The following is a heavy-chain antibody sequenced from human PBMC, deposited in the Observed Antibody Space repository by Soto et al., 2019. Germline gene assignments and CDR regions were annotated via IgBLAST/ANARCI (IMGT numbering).Heavy chain of an antibody. CDR3: AKDPTPIFGDD. J-gene: IGHJ4*02. V-gene: IGHV3-23*01. CDR2: ISGSGGST. D-gene: IGHD3-3*01. Sequence: EVQLLESGGGLVQPGGSLRLSCAASGFTFSSYDMSWVRQAPGKGLEWVSAISGSGGSTYYADSVKGRFTISRDNSQNTLYLQMNSLRAEYTAVYYFAKDPTPIFGDDWGQGTLVTVSS. CDR1: GFTFSSYD.